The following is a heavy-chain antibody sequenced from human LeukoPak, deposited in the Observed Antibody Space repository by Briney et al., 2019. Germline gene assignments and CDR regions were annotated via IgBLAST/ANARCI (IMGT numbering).Heavy chain of an antibody. V-gene: IGHV4-39*01. CDR1: GGSISSSSYY. D-gene: IGHD2-2*01. CDR2: IYYSGST. Sequence: PSETLSLTCTVSGGSISSSSYYWGWIRQPPGKGLEWIGSIYYSGSTYYNPSLKSRVTISVDTSKNQFSLKLSSVTAADTAVYYCARNPVVGPFLVPAAIDYWGQGTLVTVSS. CDR3: ARNPVVGPFLVPAAIDY. J-gene: IGHJ4*02.